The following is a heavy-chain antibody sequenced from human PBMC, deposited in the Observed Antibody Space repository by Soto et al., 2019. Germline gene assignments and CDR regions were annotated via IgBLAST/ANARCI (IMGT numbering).Heavy chain of an antibody. CDR1: GYTFTKYY. D-gene: IGHD2-21*02. CDR3: ARQLAYCGGDCYTEPIDY. CDR2: INPNTGGT. V-gene: IGHV1-2*06. J-gene: IGHJ4*02. Sequence: ASVKVSCKASGYTFTKYYVLWVRQAPGQGLEWVGRINPNTGGTNYAQKFQDRVTMTRDTSITTAYMELSRLRSDDTAVYYCARQLAYCGGDCYTEPIDYWGQGTQVTVSS.